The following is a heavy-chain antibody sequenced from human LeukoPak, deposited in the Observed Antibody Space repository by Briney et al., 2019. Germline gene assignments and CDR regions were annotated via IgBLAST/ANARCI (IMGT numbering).Heavy chain of an antibody. D-gene: IGHD3-3*01. V-gene: IGHV1-69*05. CDR2: ISPIFGTA. CDR3: ARDRYQDYDFWSGYPTSLWFGP. Sequence: SVKVSCKASGGTFSSYAISWVRQAPGQGLEWMGGISPIFGTANYAQKFQGRVTITTDESTSTAYMELSSLRSEDTAVYYCARDRYQDYDFWSGYPTSLWFGPWGQGTLVTVSS. J-gene: IGHJ5*02. CDR1: GGTFSSYA.